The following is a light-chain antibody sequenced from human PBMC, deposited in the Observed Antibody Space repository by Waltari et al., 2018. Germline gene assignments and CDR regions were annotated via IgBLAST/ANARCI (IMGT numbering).Light chain of an antibody. V-gene: IGKV1-5*03. CDR3: QQYNSYSRT. CDR2: KAS. CDR1: QSISSW. Sequence: DIQMTQSPSTLSASVGESVNITCRASQSISSWLAWYQQKPGKAPKLLIYKASSLESGVPSRFSGSGSGTEFTLTISSLQPDDFATYYCQQYNSYSRTFGQGTKVEIK. J-gene: IGKJ1*01.